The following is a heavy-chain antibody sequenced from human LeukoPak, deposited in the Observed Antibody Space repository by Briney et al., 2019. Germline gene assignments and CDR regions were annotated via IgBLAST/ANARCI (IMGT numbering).Heavy chain of an antibody. Sequence: SETLSLTCAVYGESFSDYYWSWIRQSPGKGLEWIGEIHHSGSTKYNPSLKSRVTISVDVSQSQFSLKLTAVTAADTAVYYCATEEGYDAYWGQGILVTVSS. D-gene: IGHD5-12*01. CDR1: GESFSDYY. CDR2: IHHSGST. J-gene: IGHJ4*02. V-gene: IGHV4-34*01. CDR3: ATEEGYDAY.